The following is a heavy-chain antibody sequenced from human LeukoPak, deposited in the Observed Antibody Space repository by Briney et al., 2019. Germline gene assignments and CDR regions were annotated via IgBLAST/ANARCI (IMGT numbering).Heavy chain of an antibody. D-gene: IGHD6-6*01. J-gene: IGHJ4*02. CDR2: IYYTGST. CDR1: GGSISSLY. Sequence: PSETLSLTCSVSGGSISSLYWSGIRQPSGKGLEWIGYIYYTGSTNYNPSLKSRVTMFVDMSKNQVSLRLSSVTAADTAVYYCERHRAYSSSSPFDYWGQGTLVTVSS. V-gene: IGHV4-59*08. CDR3: ERHRAYSSSSPFDY.